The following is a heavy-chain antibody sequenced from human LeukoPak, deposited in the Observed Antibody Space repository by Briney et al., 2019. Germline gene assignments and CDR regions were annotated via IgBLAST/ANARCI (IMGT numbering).Heavy chain of an antibody. D-gene: IGHD6-19*01. J-gene: IGHJ6*02. CDR2: IKQDGSEK. CDR1: GFTFSSYW. CDR3: AREDEGSDNYGMHV. Sequence: GGSLRVSCAASGFTFSSYWMSWVRQAPGKGLERVANIKQDGSEKSYVDSVKGRFTISRDNAKNSLSLQMNSLRAEDTAVYYCAREDEGSDNYGMHVWGQGTTVTVSS. V-gene: IGHV3-7*01.